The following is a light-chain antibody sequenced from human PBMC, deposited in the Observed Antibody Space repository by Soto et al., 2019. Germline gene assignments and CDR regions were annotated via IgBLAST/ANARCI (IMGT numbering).Light chain of an antibody. CDR1: QNVRTF. CDR2: GAS. J-gene: IGKJ1*01. CDR3: QQHSHWPPWT. Sequence: EVVLTQSPATLSLSPGERATLSCRASQNVRTFLDWYEQKPGQALRLLIYGASNRATGIPARFSGSRSGTDFTLTISSPEPENFAVYFCQQHSHWPPWTVGEGTRVEIQ. V-gene: IGKV3-11*01.